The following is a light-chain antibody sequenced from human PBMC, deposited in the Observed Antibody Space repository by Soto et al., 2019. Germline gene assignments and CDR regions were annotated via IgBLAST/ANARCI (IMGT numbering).Light chain of an antibody. CDR2: GAS. Sequence: AIRMTQAPSSFAASTGDRVTITCRASQGIISYLAWYQQKLGKAPKLLIYGASTLQSGVPSRFSGSGSGTDFTLTISSLQSEDFASYYCLQYYTYSWTFGQGTKVDI. J-gene: IGKJ1*01. CDR1: QGIISY. CDR3: LQYYTYSWT. V-gene: IGKV1-8*01.